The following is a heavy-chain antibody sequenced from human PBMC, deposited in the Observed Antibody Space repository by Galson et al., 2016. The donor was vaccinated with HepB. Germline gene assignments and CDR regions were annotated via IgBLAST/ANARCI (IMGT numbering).Heavy chain of an antibody. D-gene: IGHD6-13*01. CDR2: IWYDGSNK. CDR1: GFTFNSFG. J-gene: IGHJ4*02. CDR3: AREAPIAAPGANDC. Sequence: SLRLSCAASGFTFNSFGMHWVRQAPGKGLEWVAVIWYDGSNKYYGDSVKGRFTISRDNSKNTLYLQTNSLKAEDTAIYYSAREAPIAAPGANDCWGQGTQVTVSS. V-gene: IGHV3-33*01.